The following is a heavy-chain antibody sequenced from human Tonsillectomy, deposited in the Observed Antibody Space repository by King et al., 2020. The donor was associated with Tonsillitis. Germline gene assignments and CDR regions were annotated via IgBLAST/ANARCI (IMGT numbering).Heavy chain of an antibody. CDR3: ARIPPISYSYYGIDV. CDR1: GFSLRNARMG. J-gene: IGHJ6*02. Sequence: VTLKESGPVLVKPTETLTLTCTVSGFSLRNARMGVSWIRQPPGKALEWLEHIFSNDEKSYSTSLKSRLTISKDTSKSQVVLTMTNMDPVDTATYYCARIPPISYSYYGIDVWGQGTTVTVSS. CDR2: IFSNDEK. V-gene: IGHV2-26*01.